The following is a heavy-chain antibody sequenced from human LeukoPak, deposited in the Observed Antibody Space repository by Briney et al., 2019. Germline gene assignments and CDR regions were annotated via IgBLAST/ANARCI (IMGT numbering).Heavy chain of an antibody. V-gene: IGHV3-43*02. CDR3: AKDIRPRDSWANGFHF. CDR2: ITVDGGST. J-gene: IGHJ3*01. CDR1: GFTFDDYA. D-gene: IGHD5-24*01. Sequence: AGGSLRLSCAASGFTFDDYAMLWVRQAPGKSLEWVSLITVDGGSTYYADSVKGRFNISRDNSKNALYLQVSSLRTEDTALYYCAKDIRPRDSWANGFHFWGLGTMVTVSS.